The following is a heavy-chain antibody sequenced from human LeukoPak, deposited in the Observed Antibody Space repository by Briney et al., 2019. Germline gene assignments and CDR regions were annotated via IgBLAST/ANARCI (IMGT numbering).Heavy chain of an antibody. Sequence: GGSLRLSCASSGFTFSSYGMSWVRQAPGKGLEWVSTISGSGGSTYYADSVRGRFTISRDNSKNTLYVQMRSLRAEDTAVYYCAKDVLFVLVTGDGAFDIWGQGTMVTVSS. CDR1: GFTFSSYG. V-gene: IGHV3-23*01. CDR3: AKDVLFVLVTGDGAFDI. D-gene: IGHD2-21*02. CDR2: ISGSGGST. J-gene: IGHJ3*02.